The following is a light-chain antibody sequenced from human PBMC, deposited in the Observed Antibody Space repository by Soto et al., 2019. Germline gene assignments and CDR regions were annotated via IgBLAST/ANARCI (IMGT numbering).Light chain of an antibody. Sequence: QSVLTQPASVSGSPGQSITISCTGTSSDVVGYNYVSWYQQHPVKAPKLMIYDVTNRPSGVSDRFSGSKSGNTASLTISGFQAEDEADYYCSSYTSSSTPYVFGTGTKVTVL. CDR2: DVT. V-gene: IGLV2-14*01. J-gene: IGLJ1*01. CDR1: SSDVVGYNY. CDR3: SSYTSSSTPYV.